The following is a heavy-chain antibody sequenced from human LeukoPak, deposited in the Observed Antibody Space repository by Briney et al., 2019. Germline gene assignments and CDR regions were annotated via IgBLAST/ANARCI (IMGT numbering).Heavy chain of an antibody. D-gene: IGHD6-13*01. CDR1: GFTFSDYY. Sequence: PGGSLRLSCAASGFTFSDYYMSWIRQAPGKGLEWVSAISGSGGSTYYADSVKGRFTISRDNSKNTLYLQMNSLRAEDTAVYYCAKDRGSSSWYKNWGQGTLVTVSS. V-gene: IGHV3-23*01. J-gene: IGHJ4*02. CDR3: AKDRGSSSWYKN. CDR2: ISGSGGST.